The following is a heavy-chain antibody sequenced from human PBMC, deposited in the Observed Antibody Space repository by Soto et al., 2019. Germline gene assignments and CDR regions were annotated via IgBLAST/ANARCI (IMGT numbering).Heavy chain of an antibody. D-gene: IGHD3-3*01. Sequence: SSVNVSCKASGYTFTSYDINWVRQATGQGLEWMGWMNPNSGNTGYAQKFQGRVTMTRNTSISTAYMELSSLRSEDTAVYYCARTPREYYDFWSGYYTLVPHDAFDIWGQGTMVTVSS. J-gene: IGHJ3*02. CDR1: GYTFTSYD. CDR2: MNPNSGNT. CDR3: ARTPREYYDFWSGYYTLVPHDAFDI. V-gene: IGHV1-8*01.